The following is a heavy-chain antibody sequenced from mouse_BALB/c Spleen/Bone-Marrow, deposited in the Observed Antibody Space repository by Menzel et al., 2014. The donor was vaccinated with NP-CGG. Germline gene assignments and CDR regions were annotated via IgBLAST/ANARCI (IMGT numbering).Heavy chain of an antibody. Sequence: VMLVESGPGLVQPSQSLSITCTVSGFSLTTYGVHWVRQSPGKGLEWLGVMWRGGSTDYNAAFMSRLSITKDNSKSQVFFRMNSLQADDTAIYYCAKTGTRGIAYWGQRTLVTVSA. D-gene: IGHD4-1*01. CDR2: MWRGGST. CDR3: AKTGTRGIAY. V-gene: IGHV2-5*01. CDR1: GFSLTTYG. J-gene: IGHJ3*01.